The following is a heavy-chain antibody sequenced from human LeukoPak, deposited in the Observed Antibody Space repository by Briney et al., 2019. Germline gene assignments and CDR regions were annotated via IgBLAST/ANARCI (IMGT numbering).Heavy chain of an antibody. CDR3: AKDGSGSYYNVLFDD. V-gene: IGHV3-43*02. J-gene: IGHJ4*02. CDR2: ISGDGGST. Sequence: TGGSLRLSCAASGFTFDDYAMHWVRQAPGKGLEWVSLISGDGGSTYYADSVKGRFTISRDNSKNSLYLQMNSLRTEDTALCYCAKDGSGSYYNVLFDDWGQGTLVTVSS. CDR1: GFTFDDYA. D-gene: IGHD3-10*01.